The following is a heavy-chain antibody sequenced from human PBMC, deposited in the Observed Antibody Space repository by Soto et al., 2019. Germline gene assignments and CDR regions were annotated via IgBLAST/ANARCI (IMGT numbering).Heavy chain of an antibody. Sequence: QVQLVQSGAEVKKPGSSVKVSCKASGGTFSSYAISWVRQAPGQGLEWMGGIIPIFGTANYAQKFQGRVTITADESTSTAYMELSSLRSEDTAVYYCASQRGGPSGRLRSPLPDYWGQGTLVTVSS. CDR3: ASQRGGPSGRLRSPLPDY. V-gene: IGHV1-69*01. J-gene: IGHJ4*02. CDR1: GGTFSSYA. CDR2: IIPIFGTA. D-gene: IGHD3-10*01.